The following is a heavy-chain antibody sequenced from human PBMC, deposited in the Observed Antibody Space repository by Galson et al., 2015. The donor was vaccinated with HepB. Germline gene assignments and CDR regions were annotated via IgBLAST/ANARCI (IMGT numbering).Heavy chain of an antibody. D-gene: IGHD5-24*01. CDR3: TTDIGDGYNWGFY. V-gene: IGHV3-15*01. CDR1: GFTFSNAW. J-gene: IGHJ4*02. CDR2: IKSKTDGGTT. Sequence: SLRLSCAASGFTFSNAWMSWVRQAPGKGLEWVGRIKSKTDGGTTDYAAPVKGRFTISRDDSKNTLYLQMNSLKTEDTAVYYCTTDIGDGYNWGFYWGQGTLVTVSS.